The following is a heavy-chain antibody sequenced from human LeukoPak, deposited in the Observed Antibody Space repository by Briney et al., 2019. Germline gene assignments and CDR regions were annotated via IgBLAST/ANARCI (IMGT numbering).Heavy chain of an antibody. J-gene: IGHJ3*02. CDR3: AKKRDAFDI. V-gene: IGHV3-23*01. Sequence: PGGSLRLSCAASGFTFSSYAMGWVRQAPGKRPEWVSSLTDSGGTTYYVGSVKGRFTISRDNSKNTLYLHMNSLRAEDTAMYYCAKKRDAFDIWGQGTVVAVSS. CDR2: LTDSGGTT. D-gene: IGHD5-24*01. CDR1: GFTFSSYA.